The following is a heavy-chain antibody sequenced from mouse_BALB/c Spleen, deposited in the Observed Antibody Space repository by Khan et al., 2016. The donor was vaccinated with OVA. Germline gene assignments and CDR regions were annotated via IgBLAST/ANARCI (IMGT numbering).Heavy chain of an antibody. CDR3: TRLGYSAWFTY. Sequence: VQLQQSGPELIKPGASVKISCKASGYSFTNYYIHWVMQSHGKSLEWIGYIDPFSGATTYNQKFKGKATLIVDKSSSTAYIHVSNLTSEDSEVYYCTRLGYSAWFTYGGQGTLVTVS. V-gene: IGHV1S135*01. CDR2: IDPFSGAT. D-gene: IGHD2-2*01. CDR1: GYSFTNYY. J-gene: IGHJ3*01.